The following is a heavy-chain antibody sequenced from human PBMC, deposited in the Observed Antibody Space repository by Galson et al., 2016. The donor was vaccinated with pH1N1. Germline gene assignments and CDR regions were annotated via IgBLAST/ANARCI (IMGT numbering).Heavy chain of an antibody. CDR3: ARAFSDYDRLEYNGFDM. V-gene: IGHV1-69*13. CDR1: KGTFSSYA. J-gene: IGHJ3*02. D-gene: IGHD5-12*01. CDR2: IIGMFDTS. Sequence: SVKVSCKASKGTFSSYAMTWVRQAPGQGLEWMGGIIGMFDTSNYAQKFKGRVTIIADEFTSTAYMELTTLTSDDTAMYYCARAFSDYDRLEYNGFDMWGQGTMVTVST.